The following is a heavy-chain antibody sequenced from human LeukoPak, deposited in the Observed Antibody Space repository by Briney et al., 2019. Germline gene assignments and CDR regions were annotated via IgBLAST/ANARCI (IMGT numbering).Heavy chain of an antibody. CDR3: ARGGSAVADYYYYYYMDV. Sequence: AASVKVSCKASGYAFTRHYMHWVRQAPGQGLEWMGLINPSGSSTIYAQKFQGRVTITRNTSISTAYMELSSLRSEDTAVYYCARGGSAVADYYYYYYMDVWGKGTTVTVSS. J-gene: IGHJ6*03. V-gene: IGHV1-46*01. CDR1: GYAFTRHY. D-gene: IGHD6-19*01. CDR2: INPSGSST.